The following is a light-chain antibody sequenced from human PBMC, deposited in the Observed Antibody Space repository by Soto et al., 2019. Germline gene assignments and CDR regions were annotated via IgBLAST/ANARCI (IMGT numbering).Light chain of an antibody. CDR3: CSYVGSSTVV. Sequence: QSALTQPASVSGSPGQSITISCTGTSSDVGSYNLVSWYQQHPGKAPKLLIYEVSKRPSGVSTRFSGSKSDNTASLTISGLQAEDEADYYCCSYVGSSTVVFGGGTKLTVL. J-gene: IGLJ2*01. CDR1: SSDVGSYNL. V-gene: IGLV2-23*02. CDR2: EVS.